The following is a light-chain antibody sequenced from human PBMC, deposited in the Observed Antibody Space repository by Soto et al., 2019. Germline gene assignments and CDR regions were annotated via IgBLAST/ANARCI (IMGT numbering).Light chain of an antibody. CDR2: GES. CDR3: QQEWT. Sequence: EIVMTQSPATLSVSPGERATLSCRASQSVSSNLAWYQQKPGQAPRLLIYGESTRATGIPARFSGSGSGTEFTLTISSLQSEDFAVYYCQQEWTFGQGTKVEIK. J-gene: IGKJ1*01. V-gene: IGKV3-15*01. CDR1: QSVSSN.